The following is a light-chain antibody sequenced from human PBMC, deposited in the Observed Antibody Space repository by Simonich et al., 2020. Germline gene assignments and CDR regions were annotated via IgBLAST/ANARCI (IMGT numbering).Light chain of an antibody. Sequence: DIVMTQSPDSLAVYLGERATINCKSSQSVLYSSNNKNYLAWYQQKPGQPPKLLMYWSTPREAGGPDRFSGLGSGTDFTLTISSLQAEDVAVYYCQQYYSTPLTFGGGTKLEIK. CDR3: QQYYSTPLT. J-gene: IGKJ4*01. V-gene: IGKV4-1*01. CDR1: QSVLYSSNNKNY. CDR2: WST.